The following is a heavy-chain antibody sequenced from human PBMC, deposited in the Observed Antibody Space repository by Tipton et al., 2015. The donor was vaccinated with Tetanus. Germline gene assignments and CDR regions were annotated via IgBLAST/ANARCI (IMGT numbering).Heavy chain of an antibody. J-gene: IGHJ4*02. CDR3: ASGSTLDY. Sequence: AVSGFTFNLYSMNWVRQAPGRGPEWISSISSTSTYIYYADSVKGRFTISRDNAKNSLYLQMNSLRAEDTALYYCASGSTLDYWGPGILVTVSS. CDR2: ISSTSTYI. CDR1: GFTFNLYS. V-gene: IGHV3-21*06.